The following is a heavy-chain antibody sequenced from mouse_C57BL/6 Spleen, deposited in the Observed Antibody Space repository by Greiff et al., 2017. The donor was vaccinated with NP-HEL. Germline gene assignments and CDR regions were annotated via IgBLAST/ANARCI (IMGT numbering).Heavy chain of an antibody. Sequence: EVQLQQSGPELVKPGASVKIPCKASGYTFTDYNMDWVKQSHGKSLEWIGDINPNNGGTIYNQKFKGKATLTVDKSSSTAYMELRSLTSEDTAVYYCARRVSLDYGSPHYFDYWGQGTTLTVSS. D-gene: IGHD1-1*01. V-gene: IGHV1-18*01. CDR2: INPNNGGT. CDR1: GYTFTDYN. CDR3: ARRVSLDYGSPHYFDY. J-gene: IGHJ2*01.